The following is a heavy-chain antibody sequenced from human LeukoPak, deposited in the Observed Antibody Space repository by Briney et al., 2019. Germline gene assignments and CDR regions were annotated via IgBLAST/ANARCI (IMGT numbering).Heavy chain of an antibody. CDR3: ARALLYCSSTSCHPDYYYMDV. V-gene: IGHV3-20*04. CDR2: INWNGGST. CDR1: GFTFDDYG. J-gene: IGHJ6*03. Sequence: GGSLRLSCAASGFTFDDYGMSWVRQAPGKGLEWVSGINWNGGSTGYADSVKGRFTISRDNAKNSLYLQMSSLRAEDTALYYCARALLYCSSTSCHPDYYYMDVWGKGTTVAVSS. D-gene: IGHD2-2*01.